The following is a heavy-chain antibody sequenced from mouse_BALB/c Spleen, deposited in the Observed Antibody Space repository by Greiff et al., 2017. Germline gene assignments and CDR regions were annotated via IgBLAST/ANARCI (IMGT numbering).Heavy chain of an antibody. CDR1: GYAFTNYW. V-gene: IGHV1-63*01. J-gene: IGHJ3*01. CDR3: ARRAFYGYWFAY. Sequence: QVQLQQSGAELVRPGTSVKISCKASGYAFTNYWLGWVKQRPGHGFEWIGDIYPGSGNTYYNEKFKGKATLTADKSSSTAYMQLSSLTSEDSAVYFCARRAFYGYWFAYWGQGTLVTVSA. CDR2: IYPGSGNT. D-gene: IGHD1-2*01.